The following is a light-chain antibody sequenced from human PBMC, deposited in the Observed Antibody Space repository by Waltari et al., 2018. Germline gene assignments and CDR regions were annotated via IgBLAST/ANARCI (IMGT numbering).Light chain of an antibody. CDR2: GAS. J-gene: IGKJ4*01. Sequence: EIVMTQSPATLSVSPGERATLSCRASQSVNSTLAWYQQRPGQAPRLLIDGASTTATGIPARFTGSVSGTEFTLTISSLQSEDFAVYYCQQYNNWPLTFGGGTEVEIK. V-gene: IGKV3-15*01. CDR3: QQYNNWPLT. CDR1: QSVNST.